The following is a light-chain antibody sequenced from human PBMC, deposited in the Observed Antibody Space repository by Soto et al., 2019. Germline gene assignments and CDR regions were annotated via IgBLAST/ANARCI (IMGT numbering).Light chain of an antibody. V-gene: IGKV1-5*03. Sequence: DIQMTQSPSTLSASVGDRVTITCRASQSISSWLAWYRQKPGKAPKVLIYKASSLESGVPSRFSGSGSVTAFTLTISSLQPDDFVTYYCQQYNTYPWTFGQGTQVEIK. J-gene: IGKJ1*01. CDR3: QQYNTYPWT. CDR2: KAS. CDR1: QSISSW.